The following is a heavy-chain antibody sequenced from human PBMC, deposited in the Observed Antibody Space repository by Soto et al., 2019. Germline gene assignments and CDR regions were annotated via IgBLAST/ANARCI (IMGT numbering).Heavy chain of an antibody. CDR2: INHSGTT. Sequence: SSETLSLTCAVYGGSFSGYYWNWIRQPPGKGLEWIGEINHSGTTNYNPSLKSRVTISIDTSKVQFFLKLTSMTAADTAVYYCARGQSFFSCDTSSCHPAVWGKGTTVTVSS. D-gene: IGHD3-22*01. CDR3: ARGQSFFSCDTSSCHPAV. J-gene: IGHJ6*04. CDR1: GGSFSGYY. V-gene: IGHV4-34*01.